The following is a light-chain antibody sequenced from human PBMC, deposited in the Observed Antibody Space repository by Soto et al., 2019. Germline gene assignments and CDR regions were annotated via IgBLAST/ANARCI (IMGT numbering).Light chain of an antibody. J-gene: IGKJ1*01. CDR1: PSISSCY. CDR2: GAS. Sequence: ERVMTQSPATLSVSPGERATLSCRASPSISSCYLAWYQQKPTQAHRLIIYGASTRVTGIPHRFSGSGSETDFTLTISRLEPEDFAVYYCQRYGTSLTWTFGQGTKVDIK. CDR3: QRYGTSLTWT. V-gene: IGKV3-20*01.